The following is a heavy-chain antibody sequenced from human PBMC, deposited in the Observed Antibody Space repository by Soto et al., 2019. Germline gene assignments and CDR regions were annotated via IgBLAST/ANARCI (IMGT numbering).Heavy chain of an antibody. CDR1: GYTFTGYY. V-gene: IGHV1-2*04. D-gene: IGHD3-22*01. CDR3: ARGVSSSGYYRDPYFDY. Sequence: GASVKVSCKASGYTFTGYYMRWVRQAPGQGLEWMGWINPNSGGTNYAQKFQDWVTMTRDTSISTAYMELSRLRSDDTAVYFCARGVSSSGYYRDPYFDYWGQGTLVTVSS. CDR2: INPNSGGT. J-gene: IGHJ4*02.